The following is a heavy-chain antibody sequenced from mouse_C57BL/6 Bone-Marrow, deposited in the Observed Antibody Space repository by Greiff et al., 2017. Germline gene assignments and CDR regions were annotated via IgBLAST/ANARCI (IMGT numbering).Heavy chain of an antibody. J-gene: IGHJ2*01. CDR2: IDPENGDT. Sequence: EVQLQQSGAELVRPGASVKLSCTASGFNIKDDYMHWVKQRPEQGLEWIGWIDPENGDTVYASKFQGTATITADTSSNTAYLQLTSLTSEDTAVYYCTTVVHYWGQGTTLTVSS. D-gene: IGHD1-1*01. V-gene: IGHV14-4*01. CDR1: GFNIKDDY. CDR3: TTVVHY.